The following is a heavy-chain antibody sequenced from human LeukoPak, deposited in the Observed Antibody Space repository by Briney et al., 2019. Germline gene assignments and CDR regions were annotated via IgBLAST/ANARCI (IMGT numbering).Heavy chain of an antibody. CDR3: ARGGIRNYFDY. D-gene: IGHD1-20*01. V-gene: IGHV3-30-3*01. CDR1: GFTFSSYA. CDR2: ISYDGSNK. Sequence: GRSLRLSCAASGFTFSSYAMHWVRQAPGKGLEWVAVISYDGSNKYYADSVKGRFTISRDNSKNTLYLQMNSLRAEDTAVYYCARGGIRNYFDYWGQGTLVTVSS. J-gene: IGHJ4*02.